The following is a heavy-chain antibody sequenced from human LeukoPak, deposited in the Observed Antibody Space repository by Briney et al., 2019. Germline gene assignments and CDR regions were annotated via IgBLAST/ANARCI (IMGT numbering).Heavy chain of an antibody. Sequence: SETLSLTCTVSGGSISSYYWSCIRQPPGKGLEWIGYIYYSGSTNYNPSLKSRVTISVDTSKNQFSLKLSSVTAADTAVYYCARGAKPYYFQHWGQGTLVTVSS. V-gene: IGHV4-59*01. CDR2: IYYSGST. D-gene: IGHD3-16*01. J-gene: IGHJ1*01. CDR1: GGSISSYY. CDR3: ARGAKPYYFQH.